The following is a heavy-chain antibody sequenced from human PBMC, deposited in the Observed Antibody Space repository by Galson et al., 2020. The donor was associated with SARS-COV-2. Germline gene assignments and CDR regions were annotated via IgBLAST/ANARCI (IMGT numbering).Heavy chain of an antibody. D-gene: IGHD2-8*02. V-gene: IGHV4-4*02. J-gene: IGHJ3*02. Sequence: ASETLSLTCAVSGGSIISGNWWSWVRQSPGRGLEWIGEIYHGGSTNYNPSLKSRVTISVDRSKNQFSLKLNSVTAADTAIYYCARAYWHPAVHDALDIWGQGTLVTVSS. CDR3: ARAYWHPAVHDALDI. CDR1: GGSIISGNW. CDR2: IYHGGST.